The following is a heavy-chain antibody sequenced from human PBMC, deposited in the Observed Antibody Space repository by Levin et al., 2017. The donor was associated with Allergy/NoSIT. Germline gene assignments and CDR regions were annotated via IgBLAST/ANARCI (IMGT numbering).Heavy chain of an antibody. CDR2: INSDGSST. CDR3: ALDGGDDAFDI. CDR1: GFTFSSYW. V-gene: IGHV3-74*01. Sequence: GESLKISCAASGFTFSSYWMHWVRQAPGKGLVWVSRINSDGSSTSYADSVKGRFTISRDNAKNTLYLQMNSLRAEDTAVYYCALDGGDDAFDIWGQGTMVTVSS. J-gene: IGHJ3*02. D-gene: IGHD3-16*01.